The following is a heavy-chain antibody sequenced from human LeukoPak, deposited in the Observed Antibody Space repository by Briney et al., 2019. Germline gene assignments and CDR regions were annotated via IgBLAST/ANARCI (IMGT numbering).Heavy chain of an antibody. D-gene: IGHD1-26*01. CDR3: AAVGATTSNWFDP. Sequence: GGSLRLSCAASGFTFSSYWMHWVRQAPGKGLVWVSRINSDGSSTSYADSVKGRFTISRDNAKNTLYLQMNSLRAEDTAVYYCAAVGATTSNWFDPWGQGTLVTVSS. V-gene: IGHV3-74*01. CDR2: INSDGSST. J-gene: IGHJ5*02. CDR1: GFTFSSYW.